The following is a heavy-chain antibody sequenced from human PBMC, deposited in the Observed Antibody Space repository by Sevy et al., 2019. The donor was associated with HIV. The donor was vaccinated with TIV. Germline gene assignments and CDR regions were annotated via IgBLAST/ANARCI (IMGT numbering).Heavy chain of an antibody. CDR1: DDSINSYY. Sequence: SETLSLTCSVSDDSINSYYWSWIRQPPGKGLEWIGYIYNNIGSTSYNPSLTSRVTISVDTSKNHFSLKLISVTAADTAIYYCARGAVVIGTAATPVLDFWGLGSLVTVSS. V-gene: IGHV4-59*08. CDR2: IYNNIGST. J-gene: IGHJ4*02. CDR3: ARGAVVIGTAATPVLDF. D-gene: IGHD2-2*01.